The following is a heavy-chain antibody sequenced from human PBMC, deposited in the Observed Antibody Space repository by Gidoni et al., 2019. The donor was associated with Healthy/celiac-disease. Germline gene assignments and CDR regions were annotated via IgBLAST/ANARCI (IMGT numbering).Heavy chain of an antibody. CDR2: IKQDGSEK. V-gene: IGHV3-7*01. J-gene: IGHJ4*02. Sequence: EVQLVESGGGLVQPGGSLRLSCAASGFTFSSYWMSWVRPAPGKGLEWVANIKQDGSEKYYVDSVKGRFTISRDNAKNSLYLQMNSLRAEDTAVYYCARDRSTYYFDYWGQGTLVTVSS. CDR3: ARDRSTYYFDY. CDR1: GFTFSSYW.